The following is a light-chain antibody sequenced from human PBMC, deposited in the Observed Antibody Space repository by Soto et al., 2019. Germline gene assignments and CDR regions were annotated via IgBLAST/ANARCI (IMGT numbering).Light chain of an antibody. CDR2: DTY. CDR3: QQRINWPIT. CDR1: QSVKNY. Sequence: EIVLTQSPAILSLSPGERATLSCRPSQSVKNYLAWYQQKPGQAPRLVIYDTYNRATGIPARFSGGGSGTDFTLTISSLEPEDFPVYYCQQRINWPITFGQGTRLEIK. J-gene: IGKJ5*01. V-gene: IGKV3-11*01.